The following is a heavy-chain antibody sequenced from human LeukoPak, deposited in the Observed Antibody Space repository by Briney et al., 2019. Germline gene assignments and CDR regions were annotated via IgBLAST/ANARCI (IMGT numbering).Heavy chain of an antibody. V-gene: IGHV1-18*01. CDR3: ARHYDYSAYYETFLYN. D-gene: IGHD3-22*01. J-gene: IGHJ4*02. Sequence: ASVKVSRKASGYDFANYGISWVRQAPGQGLEWMGWISAYSRNTHYSQNFQGRVTVTTDTSTNTAYMELRSLRSDDTAVYYCARHYDYSAYYETFLYNWGQGTLVTVSS. CDR2: ISAYSRNT. CDR1: GYDFANYG.